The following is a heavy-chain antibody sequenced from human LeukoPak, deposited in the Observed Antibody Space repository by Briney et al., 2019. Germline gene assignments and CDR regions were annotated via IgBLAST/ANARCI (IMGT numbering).Heavy chain of an antibody. J-gene: IGHJ4*02. CDR2: IYYSGST. CDR1: GGSISSSSHY. V-gene: IGHV4-39*07. D-gene: IGHD3-9*01. Sequence: SETLSLTCAVSGGSISSSSHYWGWIRQPPGKGLDYIGSIYYSGSTYYNPSLMSRVTILVNTSKNQFSLRLSSVTATDTAVYYCARVSQFPRPVTKDYDILTGYTLDYWGQGTLVTVSS. CDR3: ARVSQFPRPVTKDYDILTGYTLDY.